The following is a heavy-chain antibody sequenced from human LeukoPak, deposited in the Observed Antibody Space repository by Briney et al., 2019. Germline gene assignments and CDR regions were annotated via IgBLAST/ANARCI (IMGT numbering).Heavy chain of an antibody. Sequence: PGGSLRLSCAASGFTFSSYSMNWVRQAPGKGLEWVSSISDSSGYIYYADSVKGRFTISRDNAKDSLFLQMNSLRAEDTAVYYCARGGWAHVRIDYWGQGTLVTVSS. D-gene: IGHD3-10*02. CDR1: GFTFSSYS. J-gene: IGHJ4*02. CDR3: ARGGWAHVRIDY. CDR2: ISDSSGYI. V-gene: IGHV3-21*01.